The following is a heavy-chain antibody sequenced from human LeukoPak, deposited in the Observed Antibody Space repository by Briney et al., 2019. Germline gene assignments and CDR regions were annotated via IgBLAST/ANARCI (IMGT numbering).Heavy chain of an antibody. CDR2: ISPYNGNT. V-gene: IGHV1-18*04. CDR1: GYTFTSYG. D-gene: IGHD3-10*01. CDR3: ARGENLWGLYGSGSQKSLDY. J-gene: IGHJ4*02. Sequence: ASVKVSCKASGYTFTSYGIIWVRQAPGQGLEWVGWISPYNGNTNYAQKLQGRVTMTTDTSTSTAYMELRSLRSDDTAVYYCARGENLWGLYGSGSQKSLDYWGQGTLVTVSS.